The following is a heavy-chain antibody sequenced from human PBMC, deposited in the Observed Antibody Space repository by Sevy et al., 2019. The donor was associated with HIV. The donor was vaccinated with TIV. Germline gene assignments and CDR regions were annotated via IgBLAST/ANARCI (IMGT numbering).Heavy chain of an antibody. CDR1: GLTFDDYA. V-gene: IGHV3-9*01. CDR2: ISWNSGSI. D-gene: IGHD6-13*01. Sequence: GGSLRLFCVVSGLTFDDYAMHWVRRPPGKGLEWVSGISWNSGSIGYADSVKGRFTISRDNAKKSLYLQMNSLRIEDTALYYCAGGAAAGRWFDSWGQGTLVTVSS. J-gene: IGHJ5*01. CDR3: AGGAAAGRWFDS.